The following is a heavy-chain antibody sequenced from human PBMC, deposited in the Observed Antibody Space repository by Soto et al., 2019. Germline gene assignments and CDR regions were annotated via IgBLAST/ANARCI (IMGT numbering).Heavy chain of an antibody. J-gene: IGHJ5*02. CDR3: ARKATEYYYDSSGYYVIQWFDP. V-gene: IGHV4-59*01. CDR2: IYYSGST. Sequence: SETLSLTCTVSGGSISSYYWSWIRQPPGKGLEWIGYIYYSGSTNYNPSLKSRVTISVDTSKNQFSLKLSSVTAADTAVYYCARKATEYYYDSSGYYVIQWFDPWGQGTLVTVS. D-gene: IGHD3-22*01. CDR1: GGSISSYY.